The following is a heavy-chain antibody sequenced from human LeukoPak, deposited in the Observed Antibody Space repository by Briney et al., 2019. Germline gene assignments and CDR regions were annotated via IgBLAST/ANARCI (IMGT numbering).Heavy chain of an antibody. D-gene: IGHD3-22*01. Sequence: PGGSLRLSCAASGFTFSSYAMSWVRQAPGKGLEWVSAISGSGGSTYYADSVKGRFTISRDNSKNTLYLQMNSLRAEDTAVYYCAKYDSSGYYCERHDYWGQGTLVTVSS. CDR3: AKYDSSGYYCERHDY. J-gene: IGHJ4*02. CDR1: GFTFSSYA. V-gene: IGHV3-23*01. CDR2: ISGSGGST.